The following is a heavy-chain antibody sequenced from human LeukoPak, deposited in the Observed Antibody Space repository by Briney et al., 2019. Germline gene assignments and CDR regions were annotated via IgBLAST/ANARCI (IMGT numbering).Heavy chain of an antibody. CDR3: ARRDCAGGSCYSLARSHWFDP. J-gene: IGHJ5*02. Sequence: GESLKISCKGSGYSFTSYWIGWVRQMPGKGLEWMEIIYPADSDIKYSPSFQGQVTISADKSISTAYLQWNSLKASDTAMYYCARRDCAGGSCYSLARSHWFDPWGPGTLVTVSS. CDR2: IYPADSDI. D-gene: IGHD2-15*01. V-gene: IGHV5-51*01. CDR1: GYSFTSYW.